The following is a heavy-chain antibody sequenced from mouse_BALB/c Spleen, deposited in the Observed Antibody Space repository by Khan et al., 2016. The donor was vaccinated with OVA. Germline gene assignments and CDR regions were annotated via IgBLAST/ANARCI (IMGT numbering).Heavy chain of an antibody. J-gene: IGHJ3*01. CDR3: ARAFYNGAWFAD. D-gene: IGHD1-3*01. CDR2: IRAGGGT. V-gene: IGHV2-9*02. Sequence: QVQLKESGPGLVAPAQTLTISCTASGYSLSNYGVHWVRQPPGKGLEWLGVIRAGGGTNHYSAHMTGLSISKDDSKSRVVFKMNRLQTDDNAMYYCARAFYNGAWFADWGQGTLVTVSA. CDR1: GYSLSNYG.